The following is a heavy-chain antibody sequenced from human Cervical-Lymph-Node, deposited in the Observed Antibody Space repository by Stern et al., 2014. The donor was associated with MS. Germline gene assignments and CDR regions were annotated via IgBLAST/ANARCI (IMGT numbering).Heavy chain of an antibody. J-gene: IGHJ4*02. Sequence: QVTLRESGPALVKPTQSLTLTCTFSGLSLNTDGVAVGWIRQPPGKAPEWLAVIFWDDEKKYSPSLQTRLAISMDTSKNQVVLNMANMDPLDTGTYYCAHRRTAFYFFDYWGQGILVTVSS. V-gene: IGHV2-5*02. CDR1: GLSLNTDGVA. CDR3: AHRRTAFYFFDY. D-gene: IGHD3-10*01. CDR2: IFWDDEK.